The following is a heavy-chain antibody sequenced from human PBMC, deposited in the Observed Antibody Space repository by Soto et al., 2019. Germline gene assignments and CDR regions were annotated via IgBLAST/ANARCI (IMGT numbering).Heavy chain of an antibody. CDR3: VKASISCYFCSNWFDP. D-gene: IGHD2-2*01. J-gene: IGHJ5*02. V-gene: IGHV3-64D*06. CDR1: GFIFSSYA. CDR2: ISSNGDST. Sequence: GVSLRLSCSASGFIFSSYAMHWVRQAPGKGLEYVSAISSNGDSTYYADSVKGRITISRDNSKNTLYLQMRSLRAEDTAVYYCVKASISCYFCSNWFDPWGQGTLVTVSS.